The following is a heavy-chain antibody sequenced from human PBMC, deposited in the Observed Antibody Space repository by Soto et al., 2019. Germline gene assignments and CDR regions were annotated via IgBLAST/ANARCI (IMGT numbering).Heavy chain of an antibody. Sequence: QVQLVESGGGVVQPGRYLRLSCAAAGFTFSSYCMHWVRQAPGKGLEWVAVISYDGSNKDYADSVKGRFTISRDNSKNTLYLQINSLRAEDTAVYYCAKDLLGPGRAYGMDVWGQGTTVSVSS. J-gene: IGHJ6*02. CDR1: GFTFSSYC. CDR2: ISYDGSNK. CDR3: AKDLLGPGRAYGMDV. V-gene: IGHV3-30*18. D-gene: IGHD7-27*01.